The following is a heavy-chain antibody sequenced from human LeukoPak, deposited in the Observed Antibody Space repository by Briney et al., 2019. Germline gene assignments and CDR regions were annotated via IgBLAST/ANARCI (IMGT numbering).Heavy chain of an antibody. CDR3: ARHPITRYYDSSGYSAAGPDY. CDR2: INPGDSDT. J-gene: IGHJ4*02. Sequence: ESLKISCKGSGYRFTTYWIGWVRQMPGKGLEWMGIINPGDSDTRYSPSFQGQVTISADKSISTAYLLWSSLKASDTAMYYCARHPITRYYDSSGYSAAGPDYWGQGTLVTVSS. CDR1: GYRFTTYW. V-gene: IGHV5-51*01. D-gene: IGHD3-22*01.